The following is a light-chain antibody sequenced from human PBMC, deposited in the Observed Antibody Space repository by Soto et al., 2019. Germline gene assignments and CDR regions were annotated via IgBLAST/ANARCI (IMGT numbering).Light chain of an antibody. CDR1: QSVSRSD. CDR2: GAS. Sequence: EIVLTQSPGTLSLSPGERATLSCRASQSVSRSDLAWYQQKPGQAPRLLIYGASSRATGIPDRFSGSGSGTDFTLTISRMEPEDFAVYYCQQFSSTPSWTFGQGTRWIS. CDR3: QQFSSTPSWT. J-gene: IGKJ1*01. V-gene: IGKV3-20*01.